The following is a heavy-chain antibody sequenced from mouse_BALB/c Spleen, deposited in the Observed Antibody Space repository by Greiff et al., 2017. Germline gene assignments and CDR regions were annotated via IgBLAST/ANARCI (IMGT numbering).Heavy chain of an antibody. CDR1: GFNIKDTY. Sequence: VQLQQSGAELVKPGASVKLSCTASGFNIKDTYMHWVKQRPEQGLEWIGRIDPANGNTKYDPKFQGKATITADTSSNTAYLQLSSLTSEDSAVYYCARLHYRYDEWFAYWGQGTLVTVSA. D-gene: IGHD2-14*01. CDR2: IDPANGNT. J-gene: IGHJ3*01. V-gene: IGHV14-3*02. CDR3: ARLHYRYDEWFAY.